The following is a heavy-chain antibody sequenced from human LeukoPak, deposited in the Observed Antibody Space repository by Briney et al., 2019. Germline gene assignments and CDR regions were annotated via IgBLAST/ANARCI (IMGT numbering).Heavy chain of an antibody. Sequence: PGGSLRLSCAASGFTFSSYGMHWVRQAPGKGLEWVAVISYDGSNKYYADSVKGRFTISRDNSKNTLYLQMNSLRAEDTAVYYCASSTDSGAYRGGDAFDIWGQGTMVTVSS. CDR3: ASSTDSGAYRGGDAFDI. CDR1: GFTFSSYG. D-gene: IGHD3-22*01. J-gene: IGHJ3*02. CDR2: ISYDGSNK. V-gene: IGHV3-30*03.